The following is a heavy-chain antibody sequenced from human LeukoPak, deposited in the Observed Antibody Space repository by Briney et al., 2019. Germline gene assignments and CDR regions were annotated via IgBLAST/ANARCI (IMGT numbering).Heavy chain of an antibody. Sequence: SEALSLTCTVSGGSISSYYWSWIRQPPGKGLEWIGYVYYSGSTNYNPSLKSRVTISVDTSKNQFSLKLTSVTAAHTAVYYCARVWANWNDLGTHWFDPWGQGTLVTVSS. CDR3: ARVWANWNDLGTHWFDP. CDR1: GGSISSYY. D-gene: IGHD1-20*01. CDR2: VYYSGST. V-gene: IGHV4-59*01. J-gene: IGHJ5*02.